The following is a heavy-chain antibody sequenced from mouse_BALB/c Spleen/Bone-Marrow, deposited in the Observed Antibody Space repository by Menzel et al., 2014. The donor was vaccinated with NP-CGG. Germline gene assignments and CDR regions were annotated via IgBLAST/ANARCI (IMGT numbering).Heavy chain of an antibody. Sequence: LVESGAELAKPGASVKMSCKASGYTFTNYWMHWVKQRPGQGLEWIGYINPSTGYTEYNQKFKDKATLTADESSSTAYMQLSSLTSEDSSVFYCTRRAYGGSYGFAYWGQGTLVTVSA. J-gene: IGHJ3*01. D-gene: IGHD1-1*01. CDR2: INPSTGYT. CDR1: GYTFTNYW. CDR3: TRRAYGGSYGFAY. V-gene: IGHV1-7*01.